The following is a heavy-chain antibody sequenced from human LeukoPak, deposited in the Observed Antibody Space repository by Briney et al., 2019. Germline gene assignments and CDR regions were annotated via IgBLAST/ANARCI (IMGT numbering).Heavy chain of an antibody. D-gene: IGHD3-3*01. CDR2: IGRSASAI. Sequence: GGSLRLSCAASGFTLSDYYMSWVRQAPGKGLEWVSYIGRSASAIYYADSVKGRFTISRDNAKNTLYLQMNSLRDEDTALYYCAIHGGGTIRIEAFDVWGQGTMVTISS. CDR3: AIHGGGTIRIEAFDV. CDR1: GFTLSDYY. V-gene: IGHV3-11*01. J-gene: IGHJ3*01.